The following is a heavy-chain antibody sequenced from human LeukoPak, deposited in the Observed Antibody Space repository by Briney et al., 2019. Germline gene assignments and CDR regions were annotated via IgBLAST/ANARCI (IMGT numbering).Heavy chain of an antibody. CDR3: ASPDILSGRDAVDI. CDR1: GGSISSGGCY. V-gene: IGHV4-30-4*01. CDR2: IYYSGST. D-gene: IGHD3-9*01. Sequence: SETLSLTCTVSGGSISSGGCYWSWIRQPPGKGLEWIGYIYYSGSTYYNPSLKSRVTISLDTSKDQFSLKLSSVTAADTAVYYWASPDILSGRDAVDIWGQGTMVTVSS. J-gene: IGHJ3*02.